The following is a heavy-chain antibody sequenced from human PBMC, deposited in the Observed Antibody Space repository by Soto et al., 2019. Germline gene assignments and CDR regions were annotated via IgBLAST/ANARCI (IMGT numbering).Heavy chain of an antibody. CDR2: ISYDGSNK. D-gene: IGHD3-10*02. J-gene: IGHJ4*02. CDR3: AKYHLSAGREWKILPDY. V-gene: IGHV3-30*18. CDR1: GFTFSSYG. Sequence: PGGSLRLSCAASGFTFSSYGMHWVRQAPGKGLEWVAVISYDGSNKYYADSVKGRFTISRDNSKNTLYLQMNSLRAEDTAVYYCAKYHLSAGREWKILPDYWGQGTLVTVSS.